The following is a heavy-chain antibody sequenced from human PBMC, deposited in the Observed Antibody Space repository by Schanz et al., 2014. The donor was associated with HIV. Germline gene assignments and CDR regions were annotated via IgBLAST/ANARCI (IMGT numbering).Heavy chain of an antibody. J-gene: IGHJ6*02. Sequence: QVQLVESGGGVVQPGRSLRLSCAASGFTFSSYGMHWVRQAPGKGLEWVAVISYDGSNKYYADSVKGRFTISRDNSKNTLYLQMNSLRAEDTAVYHCAKVARWDYYNMDVWGQGTTVTVSS. CDR3: AKVARWDYYNMDV. V-gene: IGHV3-30*18. CDR1: GFTFSSYG. CDR2: ISYDGSNK.